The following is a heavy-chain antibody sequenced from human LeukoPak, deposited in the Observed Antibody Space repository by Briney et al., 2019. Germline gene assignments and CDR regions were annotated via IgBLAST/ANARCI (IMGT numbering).Heavy chain of an antibody. D-gene: IGHD4-17*01. CDR2: LIPIFGTA. CDR1: GGTFSSYA. J-gene: IGHJ6*04. V-gene: IGHV1-69*13. Sequence: ASVKVSCKASGGTFSSYAISWVRQAPGQGLEWMGGLIPIFGTANYAQKFQGRVTITADESTSTAYMELSSLRSEDTAVYYCAIAWTTAASYYYGMDVWGKGTTVTVSS. CDR3: AIAWTTAASYYYGMDV.